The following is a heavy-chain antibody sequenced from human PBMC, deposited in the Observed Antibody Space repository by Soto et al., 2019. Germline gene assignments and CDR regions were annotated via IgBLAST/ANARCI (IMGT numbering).Heavy chain of an antibody. CDR3: ARGGRGIDP. J-gene: IGHJ5*02. CDR2: INSDGSTT. Sequence: GGSLRLSCAASGFTFSDYWIHWVRQAPGKGLVWVSRINSDGSTTSYADSVKGRFTLSRDNAKNTVYLQMNSLRAEDSAVFYCARGGRGIDPWGQGTLVTVSS. D-gene: IGHD2-15*01. CDR1: GFTFSDYW. V-gene: IGHV3-74*01.